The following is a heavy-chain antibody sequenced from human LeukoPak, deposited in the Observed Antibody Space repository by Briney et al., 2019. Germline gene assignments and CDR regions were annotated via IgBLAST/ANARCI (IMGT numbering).Heavy chain of an antibody. CDR2: IYYSGST. D-gene: IGHD1-26*01. J-gene: IGHJ5*02. CDR3: ATNGIVGATSWFDP. CDR1: GGSISSSSYY. Sequence: SETLSLTCTVSGGSISSSSYYWGWIRQPPGKGLEWMGSIYYSGSTYYNPSLKSRVTISVDTSKNQFSLKLSSVTAADTAVYYCATNGIVGATSWFDPWGQGTLVTVSS. V-gene: IGHV4-39*01.